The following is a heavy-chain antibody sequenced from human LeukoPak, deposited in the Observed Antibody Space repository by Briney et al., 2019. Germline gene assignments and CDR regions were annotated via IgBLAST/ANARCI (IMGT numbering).Heavy chain of an antibody. CDR1: GGSFSLYS. CDR3: APIFGDYSDFDS. V-gene: IGHV4-34*01. CDR2: ITYSGRT. Sequence: SETLSLTCAVYGGSFSLYSWSWIRQPPGKGLEWIGEITYSGRTNYNPSLKSRVTISVDTSKNQFSLRLSSVTAADTAVYYCAPIFGDYSDFDSWGQGTLVTVSS. J-gene: IGHJ4*01. D-gene: IGHD4-17*01.